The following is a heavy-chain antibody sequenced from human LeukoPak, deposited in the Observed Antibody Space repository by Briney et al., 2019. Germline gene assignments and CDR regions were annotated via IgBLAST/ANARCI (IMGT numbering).Heavy chain of an antibody. Sequence: GGSLRLSCAASGFTSSDYYMSWIRQAPGKGLEWVSYISSSGSTIYYADSVKGRFTISRDNAKNSLYLQMNSLRAEDTAVYYCARARWLQFSYYYYYMDVWGKGTTVTVSS. V-gene: IGHV3-11*04. D-gene: IGHD5-24*01. J-gene: IGHJ6*03. CDR1: GFTSSDYY. CDR3: ARARWLQFSYYYYYMDV. CDR2: ISSSGSTI.